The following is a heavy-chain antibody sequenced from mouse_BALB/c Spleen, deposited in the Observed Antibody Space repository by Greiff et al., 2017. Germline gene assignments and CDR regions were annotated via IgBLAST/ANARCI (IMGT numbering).Heavy chain of an antibody. Sequence: LQQSGGGLVQPGGSLRLSCATSGFTFTDYYMSWVRQPPGKALEWLGFIRNKANGYTTEYSASVKGRFTISRDNSQSILYLQMNTLRAEDSATYYCARDTIYYYGSSYFDYWGQGTTLTVSS. V-gene: IGHV7-3*02. J-gene: IGHJ2*01. CDR3: ARDTIYYYGSSYFDY. CDR1: GFTFTDYY. CDR2: IRNKANGYTT. D-gene: IGHD1-1*01.